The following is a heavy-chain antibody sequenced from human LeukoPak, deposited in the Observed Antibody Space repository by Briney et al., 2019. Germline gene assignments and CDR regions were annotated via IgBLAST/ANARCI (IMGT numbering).Heavy chain of an antibody. J-gene: IGHJ4*02. V-gene: IGHV4-61*02. Sequence: SQTLSLTCTVSGGSISSGTYYWSWIRQPAGKGLEWIGRIYTSGSTNYNPSLKSRVTISVDTSKNQFSLKLSSVTAADTAVYYCARERWGDFDYWGQGTLVTASS. CDR3: ARERWGDFDY. D-gene: IGHD3-16*01. CDR1: GGSISSGTYY. CDR2: IYTSGST.